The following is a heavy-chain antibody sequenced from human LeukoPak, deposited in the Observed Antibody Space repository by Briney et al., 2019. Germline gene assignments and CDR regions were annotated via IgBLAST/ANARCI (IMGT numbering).Heavy chain of an antibody. D-gene: IGHD3-9*01. J-gene: IGHJ4*02. CDR3: ARALNYDVLTGYLTPLYYFDY. Sequence: PGGSLRLSCAASGFTVSSNYMTWVRQPPGKGLEWIGFIYYSGSTNYNPSLKSRVTLSVDTSRNQFSLKLSSVTAADTAVYYCARALNYDVLTGYLTPLYYFDYWGQGTLVTVSS. CDR2: IYYSGST. CDR1: GFTVSSNY. V-gene: IGHV4-59*02.